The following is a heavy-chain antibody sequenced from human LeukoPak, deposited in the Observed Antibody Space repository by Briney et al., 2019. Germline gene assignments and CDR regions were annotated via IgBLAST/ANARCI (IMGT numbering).Heavy chain of an antibody. CDR2: ISDSGGST. J-gene: IGHJ6*02. Sequence: GGSLRLSCEASGFTFSSYALSWVRQAPGKGLEWVSAISDSGGSTYYADSVKGRFTISRDNSKNTLYLQMNSLRAEDTAVYYCAKDPVGGGYGMDVWGQGTTVTVSS. V-gene: IGHV3-23*01. D-gene: IGHD2-15*01. CDR1: GFTFSSYA. CDR3: AKDPVGGGYGMDV.